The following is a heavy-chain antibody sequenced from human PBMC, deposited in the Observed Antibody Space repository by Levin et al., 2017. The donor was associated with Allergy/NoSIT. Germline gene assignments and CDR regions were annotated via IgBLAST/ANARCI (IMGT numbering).Heavy chain of an antibody. CDR1: GSSFSRFW. J-gene: IGHJ6*04. D-gene: IGHD1-14*01. CDR3: AQQREPRYYYYGLDV. CDR2: MNIDGSGT. V-gene: IGHV3-74*01. Sequence: GESLKISCAASGSSFSRFWMHWVRQAPGKGLMWVSHMNIDGSGTEYADSVKGRFTISSDNAKNTLYLQMNSLRAEDTAVYYFAQQREPRYYYYGLDVWGEGTTVTVSS.